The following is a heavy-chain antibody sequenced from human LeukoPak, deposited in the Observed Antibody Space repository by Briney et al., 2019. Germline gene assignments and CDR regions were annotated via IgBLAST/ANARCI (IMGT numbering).Heavy chain of an antibody. V-gene: IGHV1-18*01. CDR1: GYTFTSYG. J-gene: IGHJ4*02. Sequence: GASVKVSCKASGYTFTSYGISWVRQAPGQGLVWMGWISAYNGNTNYAQKLQGRVTMTTDTSTSTAYMELRSLRSDDTAVYYCARVEKGYYGSGSYDFWGQGTLVTVSS. D-gene: IGHD3-10*01. CDR2: ISAYNGNT. CDR3: ARVEKGYYGSGSYDF.